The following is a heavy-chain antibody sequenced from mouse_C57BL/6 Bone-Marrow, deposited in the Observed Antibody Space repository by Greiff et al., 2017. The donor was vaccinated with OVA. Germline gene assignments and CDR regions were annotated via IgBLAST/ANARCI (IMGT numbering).Heavy chain of an antibody. CDR2: ISSGSSTI. D-gene: IGHD1-1*01. CDR3: ARGNYGSIWYFDV. CDR1: GFTFSDYG. V-gene: IGHV5-17*01. J-gene: IGHJ1*03. Sequence: EVQVVESGGGLVKPGGSLKLSCAASGFTFSDYGMHWVRQAPEKGLEWVAYISSGSSTIYYADTVKGRFTISRDKAKNTLFLQMTSLRSEDTAMYYCARGNYGSIWYFDVWGTGTTVTVSS.